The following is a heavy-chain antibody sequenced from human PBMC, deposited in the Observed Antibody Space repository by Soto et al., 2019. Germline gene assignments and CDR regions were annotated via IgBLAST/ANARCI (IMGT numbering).Heavy chain of an antibody. Sequence: QVQLVQSGAEVKKPGASVKVSCKASGYTFATYDINWVRQATGQGLEWMGWMSPNNGNTGYAQKFQGRVTMTRDTSISTAYMELSSLRSEDTAVYYCASGVEAGMDVWGQGITVTVSS. CDR3: ASGVEAGMDV. CDR2: MSPNNGNT. V-gene: IGHV1-8*01. D-gene: IGHD6-13*01. CDR1: GYTFATYD. J-gene: IGHJ6*02.